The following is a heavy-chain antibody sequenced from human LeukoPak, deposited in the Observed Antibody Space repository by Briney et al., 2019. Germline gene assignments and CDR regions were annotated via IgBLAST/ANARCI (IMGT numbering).Heavy chain of an antibody. Sequence: GASVKVSCKASGGTFSSYAISWVRQAPGQGPEWMGGIIPIFGTANYAQKFQGRVTITTDESTSTAYMELSSLRSEDTAVYYCARVNQLLNLDYWGQGTLVTVSS. D-gene: IGHD2-2*02. V-gene: IGHV1-69*05. J-gene: IGHJ4*02. CDR1: GGTFSSYA. CDR2: IIPIFGTA. CDR3: ARVNQLLNLDY.